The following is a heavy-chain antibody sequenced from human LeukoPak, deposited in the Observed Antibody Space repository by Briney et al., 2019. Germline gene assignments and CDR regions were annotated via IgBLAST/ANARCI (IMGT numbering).Heavy chain of an antibody. D-gene: IGHD3-22*01. CDR1: GFTFSSYS. CDR2: ISSSSSTI. Sequence: GGSLRLSCAASGFTFSSYSMLWVRQAPGKGLEWVSYISSSSSTIYYADSVKGRFTISRDNAKNSLYLQMNTLGAEDTAVYYCARDRHKYNYDSGGYPPYWGQGTLVTVSS. J-gene: IGHJ4*02. CDR3: ARDRHKYNYDSGGYPPY. V-gene: IGHV3-48*01.